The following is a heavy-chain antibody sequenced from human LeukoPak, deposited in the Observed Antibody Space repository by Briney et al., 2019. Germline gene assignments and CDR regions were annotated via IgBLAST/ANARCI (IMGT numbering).Heavy chain of an antibody. V-gene: IGHV4-34*01. CDR2: INHSGST. D-gene: IGHD2-21*02. CDR1: GGSFSGYY. Sequence: PSETLSLTCAVYGGSFSGYYWSWIRQPPGKGLEWIGEINHSGSTNYNPSLKSRVTISVDTSKNQFSLKLSSVTAADTAVYYCARDLRAYCGGDCFEYGYWGQGTLVTVSS. J-gene: IGHJ4*02. CDR3: ARDLRAYCGGDCFEYGY.